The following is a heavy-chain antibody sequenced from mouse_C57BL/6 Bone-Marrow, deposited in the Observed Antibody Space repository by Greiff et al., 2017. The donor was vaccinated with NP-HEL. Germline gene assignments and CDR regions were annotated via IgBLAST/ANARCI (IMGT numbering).Heavy chain of an antibody. CDR2: ISSGSSTI. CDR1: GFTFSDYG. V-gene: IGHV5-17*01. J-gene: IGHJ4*01. Sequence: EVKLVESGGGLVKPGGSLKLSCAASGFTFSDYGMHWVRQAPEKGLEWVAYISSGSSTIYYADTVKGRFTISRDNAKNTLFLQMTSLRSEDTAMYYCARGLLPPYYYAMDYWGQGTSVTVSS. D-gene: IGHD2-3*01. CDR3: ARGLLPPYYYAMDY.